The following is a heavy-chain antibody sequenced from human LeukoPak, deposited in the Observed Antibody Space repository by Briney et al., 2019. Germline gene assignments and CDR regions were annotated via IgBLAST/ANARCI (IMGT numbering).Heavy chain of an antibody. V-gene: IGHV3-73*01. D-gene: IGHD3/OR15-3a*01. CDR3: SNGHYGLDV. CDR1: GFTFSGAS. J-gene: IGHJ6*02. Sequence: GGSLRLSCAASGFTFSGASSNWVRQASGEGLEWVGRVGSKVDNYATAYAESVKGRFIISREDSKNTAYLQMNSLKTDDTAVYYCSNGHYGLDVWGQGTTVTVSS. CDR2: VGSKVDNYAT.